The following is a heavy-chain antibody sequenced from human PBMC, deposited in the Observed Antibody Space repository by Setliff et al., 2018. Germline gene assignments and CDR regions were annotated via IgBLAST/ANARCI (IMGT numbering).Heavy chain of an antibody. CDR1: GYSFTTYW. D-gene: IGHD2-8*01. CDR3: ARTFRSCSDGVCYPDAFDI. CDR2: IYPCDSNT. J-gene: IGHJ3*02. Sequence: PGESLKLSCKGSGYSFTTYWIAWVRQIPGKGLEWMGIIYPCDSNTRYSPSFQGQVTISAGKSISTAYLQWSSLQASDTAIYFCARTFRSCSDGVCYPDAFDIWGQGTLVTVSS. V-gene: IGHV5-51*01.